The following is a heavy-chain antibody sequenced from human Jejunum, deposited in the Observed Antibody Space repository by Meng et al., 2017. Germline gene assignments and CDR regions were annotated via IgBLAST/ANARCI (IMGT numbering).Heavy chain of an antibody. V-gene: IGHV3-23*01. CDR3: AKDPNGNYIGAFDS. Sequence: GESLKISCAASGFTFSNYAVTWVRQAPGKGLEWVSAIGGSGHPTEYADSVKGRFTISRDNSKNTLYLQMNSVRAEDTALYYCAKDPNGNYIGAFDSWGPGTMVTVSS. J-gene: IGHJ3*01. CDR2: IGGSGHPT. CDR1: GFTFSNYA. D-gene: IGHD4-11*01.